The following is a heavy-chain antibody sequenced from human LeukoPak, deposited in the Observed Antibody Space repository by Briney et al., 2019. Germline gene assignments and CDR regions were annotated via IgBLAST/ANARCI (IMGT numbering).Heavy chain of an antibody. Sequence: ASVKVSCKASGYTFTGYYMHWVRQAPGQGLEWMGWINPNSGGTNYAQKFQGRVTMTRDTSISTAYMELSRLRSDDAAVYYCARWSGIAVAGDFDYWGQGTLVTVSS. V-gene: IGHV1-2*02. CDR3: ARWSGIAVAGDFDY. J-gene: IGHJ4*02. CDR2: INPNSGGT. CDR1: GYTFTGYY. D-gene: IGHD6-19*01.